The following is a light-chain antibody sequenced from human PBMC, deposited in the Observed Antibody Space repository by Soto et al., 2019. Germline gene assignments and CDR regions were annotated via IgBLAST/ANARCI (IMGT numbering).Light chain of an antibody. V-gene: IGLV1-51*01. Sequence: QSVLTQSPSVSAAPVQKVTISCSGSGSNIGNNFVSWYQQFPGTAPRPPIFDNNNRPSGIPDRFSGSKSGTSATLGITGLQTGDEADYYCGTWDNSRSAYVFGTGTKVTVL. CDR3: GTWDNSRSAYV. J-gene: IGLJ1*01. CDR2: DNN. CDR1: GSNIGNNF.